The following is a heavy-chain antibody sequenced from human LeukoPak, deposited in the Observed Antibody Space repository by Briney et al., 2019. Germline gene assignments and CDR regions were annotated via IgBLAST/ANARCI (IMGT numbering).Heavy chain of an antibody. D-gene: IGHD4-11*01. V-gene: IGHV3-7*01. Sequence: GGSLRLSCAASGFTFSNYWMSWVRQAPGKGLEWVANIKQDGSEKYYVDSVKGRFTISRDNAKNSLYLQMNSLRAEDTAVYYCARDGHTVTYAFDIWGQGTMVTVSS. CDR3: ARDGHTVTYAFDI. J-gene: IGHJ3*02. CDR2: IKQDGSEK. CDR1: GFTFSNYW.